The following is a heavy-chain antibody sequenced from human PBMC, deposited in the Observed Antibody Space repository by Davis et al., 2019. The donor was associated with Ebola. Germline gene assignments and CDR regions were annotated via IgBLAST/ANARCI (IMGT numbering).Heavy chain of an antibody. J-gene: IGHJ4*02. CDR3: ARDQSGFWSGYSDY. CDR1: GYTFTGYY. CDR2: FNPNGGGA. D-gene: IGHD3-3*01. V-gene: IGHV1-2*02. Sequence: ASVKVSCKASGYTFTGYYLHWVRQAPGQGLEWMGWFNPNGGGATYAQKFQGRVTMTRDTSISTAYMELGRLRSDDTAVYFCARDQSGFWSGYSDYWGQGTLVTVSS.